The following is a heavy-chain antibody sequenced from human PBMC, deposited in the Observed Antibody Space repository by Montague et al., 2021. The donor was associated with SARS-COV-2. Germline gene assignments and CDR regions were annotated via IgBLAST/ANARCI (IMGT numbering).Heavy chain of an antibody. CDR2: INHSGST. Sequence: SETLSLTCAVYGGSFSSYYWSWIRQPPGKGLEWIGEINHSGSTKYNPSLKSRVTISVDTSKNQFSLKLSSVTAADTAVYYCASPTYYYDSSGSDAFDIWGQGKMVTVSS. CDR1: GGSFSSYY. D-gene: IGHD3-22*01. J-gene: IGHJ3*02. CDR3: ASPTYYYDSSGSDAFDI. V-gene: IGHV4-34*01.